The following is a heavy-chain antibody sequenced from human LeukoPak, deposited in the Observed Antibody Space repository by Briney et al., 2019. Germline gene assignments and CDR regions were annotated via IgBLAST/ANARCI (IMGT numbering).Heavy chain of an antibody. CDR3: ARNER. CDR1: GFRFSNYW. V-gene: IGHV3-7*01. Sequence: GGSLRLSCAASGFRFSNYWMTWVRQTPGKGLEWVANIKQDGSETYYVDSVKGRFTISRDNAKNLLFLQMNSLRVEDSAVYYCARNERWGQGTLVTVSS. J-gene: IGHJ4*02. CDR2: IKQDGSET.